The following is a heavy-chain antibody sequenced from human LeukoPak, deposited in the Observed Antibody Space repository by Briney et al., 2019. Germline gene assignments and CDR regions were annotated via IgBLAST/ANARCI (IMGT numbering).Heavy chain of an antibody. J-gene: IGHJ4*02. V-gene: IGHV4-34*01. CDR2: INHSGST. CDR1: GGSFSGYY. CDR3: ARGSGN. Sequence: SETLSLTCTVYGGSFSGYYWSWIRQPPGKGLEWIGEINHSGSTNYNPSLKSRVTISVDTSKNQFSLKLSSVTAADTAVYYCARGSGNWGQGTLVTVSS.